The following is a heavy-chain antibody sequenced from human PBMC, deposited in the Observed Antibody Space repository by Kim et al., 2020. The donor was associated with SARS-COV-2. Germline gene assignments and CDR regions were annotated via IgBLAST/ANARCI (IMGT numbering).Heavy chain of an antibody. V-gene: IGHV3-11*06. Sequence: GGSLRLSCAASGFTFSDYYMTWIRQIPGKGLEWLSYISGDSVNTYYADSVRGRFTISRDNSKNSLYLQMNSLRAEDTALYYCVKDRKTSSSFFDNWGQGVLVTVSS. CDR3: VKDRKTSSSFFDN. CDR2: ISGDSVNT. D-gene: IGHD6-6*01. CDR1: GFTFSDYY. J-gene: IGHJ5*02.